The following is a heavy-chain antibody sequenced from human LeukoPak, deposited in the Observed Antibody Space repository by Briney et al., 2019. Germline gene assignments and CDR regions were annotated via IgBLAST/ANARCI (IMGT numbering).Heavy chain of an antibody. Sequence: GGSLRLSCAASGFTFSSYAMSWVRQAPGRGLEWVAYISSSSSGIHYSYYADSVKDRFTISRDNAKNSLYMQMNSLRAEDTAVYYCARDTLRSFDYWGQGTLVTVSS. D-gene: IGHD2/OR15-2a*01. CDR3: ARDTLRSFDY. CDR1: GFTFSSYA. CDR2: ISSSSSGI. V-gene: IGHV3-48*01. J-gene: IGHJ4*02.